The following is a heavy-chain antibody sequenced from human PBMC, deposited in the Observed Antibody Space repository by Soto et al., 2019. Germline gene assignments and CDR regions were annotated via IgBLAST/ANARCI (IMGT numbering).Heavy chain of an antibody. Sequence: GGSLRLSCAASGFTFRDYGIHWVRHAPGKGLDWVAVISYDGSQEYYADSVKGRFTISRDNSENTLYLQMNSLRHEDTAVYYCAKDSFEYTTSPTFDYWGQGALVTVSS. J-gene: IGHJ4*02. V-gene: IGHV3-30*18. D-gene: IGHD6-6*01. CDR1: GFTFRDYG. CDR3: AKDSFEYTTSPTFDY. CDR2: ISYDGSQE.